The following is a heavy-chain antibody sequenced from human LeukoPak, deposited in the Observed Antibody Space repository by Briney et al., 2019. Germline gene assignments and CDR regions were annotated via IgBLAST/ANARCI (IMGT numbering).Heavy chain of an antibody. D-gene: IGHD3-10*01. CDR1: GFTFSSYA. J-gene: IGHJ3*02. CDR3: AKDRHYASGSSYGNAFDI. V-gene: IGHV3-23*01. Sequence: GGSLRLSCAASGFTFSSYAMSWVRQAPGKGLEWVSAISGGGGSTYYADSVKGRFTISRDNSKNTLYLQMNSLRAEDTAVYYCAKDRHYASGSSYGNAFDIWGQGTMVTVSS. CDR2: ISGGGGST.